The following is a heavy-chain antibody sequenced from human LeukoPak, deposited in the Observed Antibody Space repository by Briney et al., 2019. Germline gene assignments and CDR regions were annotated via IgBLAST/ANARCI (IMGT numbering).Heavy chain of an antibody. CDR1: GFTFSSYA. CDR3: AKDRLSGPAANYYYYMDV. D-gene: IGHD2-2*01. J-gene: IGHJ6*03. CDR2: ISGSGGST. V-gene: IGHV3-23*01. Sequence: GGSLRLSCAASGFTFSSYAMSWVRQAPGKGLEWVSAISGSGGSTYYADSVKGRFTISRHNSKNTLYLQMNSLRAEDTAVYYCAKDRLSGPAANYYYYMDVWGKGTTVTVSS.